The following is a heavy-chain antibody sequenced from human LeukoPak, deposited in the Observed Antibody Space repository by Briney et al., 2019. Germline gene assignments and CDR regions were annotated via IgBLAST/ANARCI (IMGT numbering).Heavy chain of an antibody. J-gene: IGHJ1*01. V-gene: IGHV4-4*07. D-gene: IGHD6-6*01. Sequence: SETLSLTCTVSGGSISSYYWSWIRQPAGKGLEWIGRIYTSGSTNYNPSLKSRVTMSVDTSKNQFSLKLSSVTAADTAVYYCARVEYSSLFHAEYFQHWGQGTLVTVSS. CDR2: IYTSGST. CDR3: ARVEYSSLFHAEYFQH. CDR1: GGSISSYY.